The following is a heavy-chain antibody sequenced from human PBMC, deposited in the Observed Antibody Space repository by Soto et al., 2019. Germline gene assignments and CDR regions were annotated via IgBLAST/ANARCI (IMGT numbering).Heavy chain of an antibody. CDR3: ARVPGT. CDR2: IYHSGST. Sequence: QLQLQESGSGLVKPSQTLSLTCAVSGGSISSGGYSWSWIRQPPGKGLEWIGYIYHSGSTYYNPPLKSRVTIQVDRSKHQLPLNLSSVTAAETAVYSCARVPGTWGQGTLVTVSS. V-gene: IGHV4-30-2*01. CDR1: GGSISSGGYS. J-gene: IGHJ5*02. D-gene: IGHD3-10*01.